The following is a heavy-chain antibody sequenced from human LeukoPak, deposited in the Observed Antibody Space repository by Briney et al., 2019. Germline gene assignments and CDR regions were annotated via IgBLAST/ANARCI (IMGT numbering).Heavy chain of an antibody. CDR2: IGTAGDT. Sequence: GGSLRLSCAASGFTFSSYDMHWVRQATGKGLEWVSAIGTAGDTYYPGSVKGRFTISRENAKHSLYLQMNSLRAGDTAVYYCARVSMSGYYLDYWGQGTLVTVSS. V-gene: IGHV3-13*01. CDR1: GFTFSSYD. CDR3: ARVSMSGYYLDY. J-gene: IGHJ4*02. D-gene: IGHD3-3*01.